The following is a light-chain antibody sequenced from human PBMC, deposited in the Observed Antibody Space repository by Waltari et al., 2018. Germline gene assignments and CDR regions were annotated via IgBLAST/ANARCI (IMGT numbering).Light chain of an antibody. V-gene: IGLV1-47*01. CDR2: RNK. CDR1: HSNLGSNY. Sequence: QSVLTQPPSASETPGQRVTISCPGSHSNLGSNYLYWYQQLPGSAPKLLIYRNKLRPSGVPDRFSASKYGTLASLVISGLRSEDEGVYYCASWDESHYVFGGGTTVTVL. CDR3: ASWDESHYV. J-gene: IGLJ1*01.